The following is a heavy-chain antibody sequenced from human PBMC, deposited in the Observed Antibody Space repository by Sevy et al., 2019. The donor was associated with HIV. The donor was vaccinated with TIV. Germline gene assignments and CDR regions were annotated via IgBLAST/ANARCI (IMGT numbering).Heavy chain of an antibody. D-gene: IGHD1-1*01. Sequence: SETLSLTCTVSGCSISSYYWSWIRQPPGKGLEWFGYICYSGSTNDNPSLRSRVTLSIDTSKNQFSLRLSSVSAADTAVYYCARGGGRTDWGMDVWGPGTTVTVSS. CDR3: ARGGGRTDWGMDV. V-gene: IGHV4-59*01. J-gene: IGHJ6*02. CDR2: ICYSGST. CDR1: GCSISSYY.